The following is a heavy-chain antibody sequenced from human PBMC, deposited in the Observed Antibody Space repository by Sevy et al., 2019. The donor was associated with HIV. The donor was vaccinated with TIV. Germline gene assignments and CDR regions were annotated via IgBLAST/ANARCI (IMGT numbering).Heavy chain of an antibody. V-gene: IGHV3-15*01. J-gene: IGHJ6*02. CDR1: GFTFSNAW. CDR3: TTVPMNRYYYYGMDV. CDR2: IKSKTDGGTT. Sequence: GSLRLSCAASGFTFSNAWMSWVRQAPGKGLEWVGRIKSKTDGGTTDYAAPVKGRFTISRDDSKNTLYLQMNSLKTEDTAVYYCTTVPMNRYYYYGMDVWGQGTTVTVSS.